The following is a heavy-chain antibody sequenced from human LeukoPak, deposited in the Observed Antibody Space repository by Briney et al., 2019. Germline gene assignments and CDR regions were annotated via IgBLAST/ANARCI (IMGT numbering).Heavy chain of an antibody. CDR1: DDSTTSVY. CDR2: TYVGGDT. Sequence: SETLSLICTVSDDSTTSVYWSWIRQPPGKGLEVIGYTYVGGDTNYNPSLKSRVTMSLDTSKHQVSLKMTSVTAADTAVYYCARTARVFDYWGPGILVTVSS. J-gene: IGHJ4*02. CDR3: ARTARVFDY. D-gene: IGHD5-18*01. V-gene: IGHV4-4*09.